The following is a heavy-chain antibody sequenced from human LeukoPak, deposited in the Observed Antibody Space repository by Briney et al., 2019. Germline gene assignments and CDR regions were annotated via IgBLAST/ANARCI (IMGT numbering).Heavy chain of an antibody. D-gene: IGHD3-3*01. V-gene: IGHV1-69-2*01. CDR1: GYTFTDYY. Sequence: ASVKISCKVSGYTFTDYYMHWVQQAPGKGLEWMGRVDPEDGETIYAEKFQGRVTITADTSTDTAYMELSSLRSEDTAVYYCATVGTDPDFYFDYWGQGTLVTVSS. J-gene: IGHJ4*02. CDR3: ATVGTDPDFYFDY. CDR2: VDPEDGET.